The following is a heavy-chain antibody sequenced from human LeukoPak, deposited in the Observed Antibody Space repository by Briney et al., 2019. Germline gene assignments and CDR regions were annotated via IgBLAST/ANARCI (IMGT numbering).Heavy chain of an antibody. V-gene: IGHV1-2*02. J-gene: IGHJ4*02. Sequence: ASVKVSCKASGYTFTGYYIHWVRQAPGQGLEWVGWINPNSGGTNYAQKFQGRVTMTRDTSISTAYMELSRLRSDDTAVYYCARGYCSGGSCYQSYFDYWGQGTLVTVSS. CDR1: GYTFTGYY. D-gene: IGHD2-15*01. CDR2: INPNSGGT. CDR3: ARGYCSGGSCYQSYFDY.